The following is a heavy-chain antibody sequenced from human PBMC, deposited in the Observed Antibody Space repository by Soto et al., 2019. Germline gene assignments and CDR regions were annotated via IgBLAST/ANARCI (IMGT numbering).Heavy chain of an antibody. V-gene: IGHV5-51*01. CDR3: ASLSRLEPRSAFDY. Sequence: PGESLKISSKASGYIFTNYWICWVRQMPGKGLEWMGIIYPGDSDTKYSPSFQGQVTISADKSINTAYLQWSSLKASDTAMYYCASLSRLEPRSAFDYWGQGTLVTVSS. CDR1: GYIFTNYW. D-gene: IGHD1-1*01. CDR2: IYPGDSDT. J-gene: IGHJ4*02.